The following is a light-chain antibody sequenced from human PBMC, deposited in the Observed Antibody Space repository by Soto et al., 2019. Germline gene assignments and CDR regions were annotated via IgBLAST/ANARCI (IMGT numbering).Light chain of an antibody. V-gene: IGLV2-14*01. CDR2: EVS. CDR3: SSYTSSSTYV. J-gene: IGLJ1*01. CDR1: SSDVGGYNY. Sequence: QSALTQPASVSGSPGPSITISCTGTSSDVGGYNYVSWYQQHPGKAPKLMIYEVSNRPSGVSNRFSGSKSGNTASLTISGLQAEDDADYYCSSYTSSSTYVFGTGTQLTVL.